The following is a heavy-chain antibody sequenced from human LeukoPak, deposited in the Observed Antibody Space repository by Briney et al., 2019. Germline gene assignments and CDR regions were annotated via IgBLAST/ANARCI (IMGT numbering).Heavy chain of an antibody. V-gene: IGHV3-21*01. CDR2: ITSSSTSM. CDR3: ARTYYDILTGYNPYFDY. D-gene: IGHD3-9*01. J-gene: IGHJ4*02. CDR1: GFTFTTYS. Sequence: GGSLRLSCAASGFTFTTYSMNWVRQAPGKGLEWVSSITSSSTSMYYAASVKGRFTISRSHAKNSLYLQMYSLRAEDTSVYYCARTYYDILTGYNPYFDYWGQGTLVTVSS.